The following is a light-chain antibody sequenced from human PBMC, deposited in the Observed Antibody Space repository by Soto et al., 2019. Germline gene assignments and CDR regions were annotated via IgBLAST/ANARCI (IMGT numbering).Light chain of an antibody. V-gene: IGKV4-1*01. CDR1: QSVLSNKQNY. J-gene: IGKJ5*01. CDR3: QQYHSDPVT. Sequence: DFVMTQSPDSLAVSLGERATISCRSSQSVLSNKQNYLAWFQQKPGQPPKLLIYWASTRQSGVPDRSSGSGSATDFTLTISSLQAEDVAVYYCQQYHSDPVTFGQGTRLEIK. CDR2: WAS.